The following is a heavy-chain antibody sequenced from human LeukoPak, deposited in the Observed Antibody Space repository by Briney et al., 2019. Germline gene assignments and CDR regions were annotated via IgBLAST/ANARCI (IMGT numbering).Heavy chain of an antibody. CDR1: GGSISSGGYY. Sequence: SGTLSLTCTVSGGSISSGGYYWSWIRQHPGKGLEWTGYIYYSGSTYYNPSLKSRVTISVDTSKNQFSLKLSSVTAADTAVYYCARDGGSLLSWKNWFDPWGQGTLVTVSS. V-gene: IGHV4-31*03. CDR2: IYYSGST. J-gene: IGHJ5*02. D-gene: IGHD6-13*01. CDR3: ARDGGSLLSWKNWFDP.